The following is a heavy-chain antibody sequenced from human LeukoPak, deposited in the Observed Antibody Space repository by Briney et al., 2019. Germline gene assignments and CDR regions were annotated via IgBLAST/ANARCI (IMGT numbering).Heavy chain of an antibody. CDR1: GYTFTHYG. D-gene: IGHD2-15*01. V-gene: IGHV1-18*01. J-gene: IGHJ5*02. Sequence: ASVKASCKASGYTFTHYGINWVRQAPGQGLEWMGWISAYNGNANYAPKLQGRVTMTIDTSTSTAYMELRSLRSDDTAVYYCARGGVVVVVASIRGNWFDPWGQGTLVTVSS. CDR3: ARGGVVVVVASIRGNWFDP. CDR2: ISAYNGNA.